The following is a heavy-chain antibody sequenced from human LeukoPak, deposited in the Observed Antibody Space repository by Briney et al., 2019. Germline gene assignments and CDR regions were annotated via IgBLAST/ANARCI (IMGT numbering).Heavy chain of an antibody. CDR2: VTGGATST. CDR1: GFTFSTYA. CDR3: AKSNRVGTSYFHS. J-gene: IGHJ4*02. V-gene: IGHV3-23*01. D-gene: IGHD1-26*01. Sequence: GGSLRLSCAVSGFTFSTYAMIWVRQAPGKGLEWVATVTGGATSTYYADSVKGRFTISRDTSNSTLYLQMVSLRAEDTAVYYCAKSNRVGTSYFHSWGQGILVSVSS.